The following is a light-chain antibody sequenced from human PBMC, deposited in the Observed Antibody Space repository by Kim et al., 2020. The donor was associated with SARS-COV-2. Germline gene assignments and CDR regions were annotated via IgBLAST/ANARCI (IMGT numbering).Light chain of an antibody. CDR2: EAS. CDR3: QQYDAYPRT. CDR1: QSVTTW. J-gene: IGKJ1*01. V-gene: IGKV1-5*03. Sequence: ASVGDRVTITCRASQSVTTWLAWYQQKPGQAPKLLIYEASSLQNGVSPRFSGSGSGTEFALTISSLQPEDFATYYCQQYDAYPRTFGQGTKVDIK.